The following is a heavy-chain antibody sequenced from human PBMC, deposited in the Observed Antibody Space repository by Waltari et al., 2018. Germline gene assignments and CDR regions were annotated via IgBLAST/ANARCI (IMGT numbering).Heavy chain of an antibody. J-gene: IGHJ4*02. CDR2: ISYDGSNK. D-gene: IGHD6-19*01. V-gene: IGHV3-30*18. CDR3: AKDENSSGGYDLSDY. CDR1: GFTFSSYG. Sequence: QVQLVESGGGVVQPGRSLRLSCAASGFTFSSYGMPWVRQAPGKGLEWVAVISYDGSNKYYADSLKGRFTIARDNSKNTLYLQMNSLRAEDTAVYYCAKDENSSGGYDLSDYWGQGTLVTVSS.